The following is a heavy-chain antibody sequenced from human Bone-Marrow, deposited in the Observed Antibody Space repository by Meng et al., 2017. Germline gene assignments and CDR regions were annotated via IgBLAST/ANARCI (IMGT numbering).Heavy chain of an antibody. D-gene: IGHD3-3*01. CDR3: ARGHPIYGLLYLDY. J-gene: IGHJ4*02. CDR2: INWNGGST. Sequence: GESLKISCAASGFTFDDYGMSWVRQAPGKGLEWVSGINWNGGSTGYADSVKGRFTISRDNAKNSLYLQMNSLRAEDTAVYYCARGHPIYGLLYLDYWGQGTLVTVSS. CDR1: GFTFDDYG. V-gene: IGHV3-20*04.